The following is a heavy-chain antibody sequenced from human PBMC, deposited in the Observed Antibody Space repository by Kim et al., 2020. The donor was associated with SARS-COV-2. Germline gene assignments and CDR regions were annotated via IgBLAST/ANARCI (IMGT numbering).Heavy chain of an antibody. V-gene: IGHV3-23*01. J-gene: IGHJ4*02. CDR3: ARDLWFGEPLRIDY. Sequence: GGSLRLSCAASGFTFSSYAMSWVRQAAGKGLEWVSAISGSGGSTYYADSVKGRFTISRDNSKSTLYLQMNSLRAEDTAVYYCARDLWFGEPLRIDYWGQGTLVTVSS. D-gene: IGHD3-10*01. CDR2: ISGSGGST. CDR1: GFTFSSYA.